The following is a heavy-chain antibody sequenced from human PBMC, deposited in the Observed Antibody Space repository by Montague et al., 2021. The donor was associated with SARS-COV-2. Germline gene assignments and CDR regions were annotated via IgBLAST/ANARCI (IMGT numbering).Heavy chain of an antibody. D-gene: IGHD3-3*01. CDR3: AGGADYDFWSGYLRYKWFDP. V-gene: IGHV4-34*01. CDR2: INHSGNT. Sequence: SETLSLTCAVYGGSLSGYYWAWTRQTPGKGLEWIGEINHSGNTNYNPSLKSRLTISVDTSKKQFSLKLSSVTTADTAVYYCAGGADYDFWSGYLRYKWFDPWGLGTPVTVSS. J-gene: IGHJ5*02. CDR1: GGSLSGYY.